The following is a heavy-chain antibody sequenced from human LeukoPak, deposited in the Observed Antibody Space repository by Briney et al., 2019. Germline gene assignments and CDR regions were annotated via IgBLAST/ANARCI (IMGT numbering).Heavy chain of an antibody. CDR3: ARVGTMIVMDAFDI. V-gene: IGHV1-2*02. J-gene: IGHJ3*02. CDR1: GYTFTGYY. CDR2: INPNSGGT. D-gene: IGHD3-22*01. Sequence: GASVKVSCKASGYTFTGYYMHWVRQAPGQGLEWMGWINPNSGGTNYAQKFQGRVTMTRDTSISTAYMELSRLRSDDTAVYYCARVGTMIVMDAFDIWGQGTMVTVSS.